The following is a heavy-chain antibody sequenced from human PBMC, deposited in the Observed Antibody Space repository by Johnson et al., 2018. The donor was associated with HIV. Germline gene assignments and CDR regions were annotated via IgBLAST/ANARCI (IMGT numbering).Heavy chain of an antibody. CDR2: IRYDGSNK. V-gene: IGHV3-30*02. J-gene: IGHJ3*02. Sequence: QMLLVESGGNLVQPWGALRLSCAASGFTFSSYGIHWVRQAPGKGLEWVAFIRYDGSNKYYADSVKGRFTISRDNSKNTLYLQMNSLRAEDTAVYYCARGDYGGNLDAFDIGGQGTMVTVSS. D-gene: IGHD4-23*01. CDR3: ARGDYGGNLDAFDI. CDR1: GFTFSSYG.